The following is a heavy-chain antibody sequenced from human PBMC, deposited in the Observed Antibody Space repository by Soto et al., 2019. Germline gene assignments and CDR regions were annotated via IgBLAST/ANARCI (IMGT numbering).Heavy chain of an antibody. J-gene: IGHJ4*02. D-gene: IGHD1-26*01. CDR3: ATVGAYYPYYFDY. CDR2: IYYSGST. CDR1: GGSISSGGYY. V-gene: IGHV4-31*03. Sequence: PSETLSLTCTVSGGSISSGGYYWSWIRQHPGKGLEWIGYIYYSGSTYYNPSLKSRVTISVDTSKNQFSLKLSSVTAADTAVYYCATVGAYYPYYFDYWGQGTLVTVSS.